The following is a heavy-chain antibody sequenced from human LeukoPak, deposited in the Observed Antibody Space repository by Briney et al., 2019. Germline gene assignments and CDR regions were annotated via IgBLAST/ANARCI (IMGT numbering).Heavy chain of an antibody. CDR1: GGSFSGYY. Sequence: SETLSLTCAVYGGSFSGYYWSWIRQPPGKGLEWIGEINHSGSTNYNPSLKSRVTISVDTSKNQFSLKLSSVTAADTAVYYCARVGGSTVNDYWGQGTLVTVSS. J-gene: IGHJ4*02. V-gene: IGHV4-34*01. D-gene: IGHD3-16*01. CDR2: INHSGST. CDR3: ARVGGSTVNDY.